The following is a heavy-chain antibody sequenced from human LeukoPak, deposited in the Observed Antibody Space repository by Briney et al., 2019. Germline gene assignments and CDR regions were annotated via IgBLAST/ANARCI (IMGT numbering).Heavy chain of an antibody. J-gene: IGHJ4*02. CDR2: IRYDGSNK. CDR1: GFTFSSYG. D-gene: IGHD6-19*01. CDR3: ASEMTSVAAHDY. V-gene: IGHV3-30*02. Sequence: GGSLRLSCAASGFTFSSYGMHWVRQAPGKGLEWVAFIRYDGSNKYYADSVKGRFTISRDNSKNSLYLQMNSLRAEDTAVYYCASEMTSVAAHDYWGQGTLVTVSS.